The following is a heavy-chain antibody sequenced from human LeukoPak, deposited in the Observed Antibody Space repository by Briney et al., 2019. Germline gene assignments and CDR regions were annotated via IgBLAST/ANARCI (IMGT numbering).Heavy chain of an antibody. J-gene: IGHJ4*02. CDR1: GYTFTDYV. V-gene: IGHV1-3*01. CDR2: INAANGQT. D-gene: IGHD3-10*01. CDR3: ARGTYGLDS. Sequence: ASVKVSCKASGYTFTDYVMHWVRQASGQGLEWMGWINAANGQTKYSENFEGRVTISRDTSASTVYVELNSLRHEDRAVYYCARGTYGLDSWGQGTLVTVSS.